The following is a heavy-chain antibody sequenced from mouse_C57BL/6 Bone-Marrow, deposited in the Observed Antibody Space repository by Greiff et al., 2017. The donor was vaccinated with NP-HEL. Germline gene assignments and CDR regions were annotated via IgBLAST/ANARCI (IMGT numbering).Heavy chain of an antibody. D-gene: IGHD2-5*01. J-gene: IGHJ2*01. CDR3: AREDYSNCQCYFDD. Sequence: EVQLLQSVAELVRPGASVKLSCTASGFTIKNTYMHWVHQTPEQSLEWIGRIGPANGNTKYAPNVQGQATITGDTATNKVYLQISSLTSEDTAMYYCAREDYSNCQCYFDDWGKGTTVTVSS. V-gene: IGHV14-3*01. CDR2: IGPANGNT. CDR1: GFTIKNTY.